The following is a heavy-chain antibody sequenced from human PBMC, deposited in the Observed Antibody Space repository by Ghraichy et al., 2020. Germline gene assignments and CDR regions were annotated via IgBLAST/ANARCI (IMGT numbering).Heavy chain of an antibody. Sequence: WGSLRLSCAASGFTFSSNYMSWVRQAPGKGLEWVSVIYSGGSTYYADSVKGRFTISRHNSTNTLYLQMNSLRAEDTAVYYCAREVAAAGTFYYGMDVWGQGTTVTVSS. J-gene: IGHJ6*02. V-gene: IGHV3-53*04. D-gene: IGHD6-13*01. CDR3: AREVAAAGTFYYGMDV. CDR1: GFTFSSNY. CDR2: IYSGGST.